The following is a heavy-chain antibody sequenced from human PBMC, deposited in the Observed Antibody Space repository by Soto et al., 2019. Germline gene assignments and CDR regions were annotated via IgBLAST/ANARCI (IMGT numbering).Heavy chain of an antibody. CDR3: ARHGYNYGGGYFDY. Sequence: SLRLYRDATRVTFRSCVMSWVRQAPGRKLEWVSAISDSGGTTYYADSVKGRFTISRDNAKNTLYLQMNSLRAEDTAVYYCARHGYNYGGGYFDYWGQGTLLTVSS. V-gene: IGHV3-23*01. CDR2: ISDSGGTT. J-gene: IGHJ4*02. D-gene: IGHD5-18*01. CDR1: RVTFRSCV.